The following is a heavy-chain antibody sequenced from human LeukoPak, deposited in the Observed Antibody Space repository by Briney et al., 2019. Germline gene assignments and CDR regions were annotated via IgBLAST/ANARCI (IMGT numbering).Heavy chain of an antibody. Sequence: SETLSLTCTVSGDSITNYYWTWIRQPPGKGPEWVGYVHSIGSTSYSPSLKSRIYISVDLFKNQFSLRLSSVTAADTAVYYCARGHDSAGFPYYFDYWGQGTLVTVSS. J-gene: IGHJ4*02. CDR1: GDSITNYY. CDR2: VHSIGST. D-gene: IGHD3-22*01. CDR3: ARGHDSAGFPYYFDY. V-gene: IGHV4-59*01.